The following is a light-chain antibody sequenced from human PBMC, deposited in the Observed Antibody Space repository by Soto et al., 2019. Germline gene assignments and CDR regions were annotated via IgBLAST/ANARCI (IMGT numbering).Light chain of an antibody. CDR1: QSISSW. J-gene: IGKJ2*01. V-gene: IGKV1-5*01. Sequence: DIQMTQSPSTLSASVGDRVTITCRASQSISSWLAWYQQKPGKAXXXXXXXXXXXXXGVPSRFXXXXXXXXXXXTISSLQPDDFATYYCQHYNSYQFTFGQGTKVDIK. CDR2: XXX. CDR3: QHYNSYQFT.